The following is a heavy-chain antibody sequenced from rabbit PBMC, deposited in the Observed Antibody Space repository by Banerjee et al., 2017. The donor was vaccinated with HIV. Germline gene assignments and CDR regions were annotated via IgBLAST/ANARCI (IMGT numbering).Heavy chain of an antibody. CDR2: INTSSGVT. J-gene: IGHJ4*01. CDR1: GFSFSNKYV. D-gene: IGHD8-1*01. CDR3: AKGNTYYYYFNL. V-gene: IGHV1S45*01. Sequence: QEQLEESGGDLVKPEGSLTLTCTASGFSFSNKYVMCWVRQAPGKGLEWIACINTSSGVTVYATWAKGRFTISKTSWTTVTLQMTSLTAADTATYFCAKGNTYYYYFNLWGPGTLVTVS.